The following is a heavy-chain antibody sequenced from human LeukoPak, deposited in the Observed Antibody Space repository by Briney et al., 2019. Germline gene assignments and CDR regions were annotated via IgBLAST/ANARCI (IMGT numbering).Heavy chain of an antibody. CDR3: AKTIGRPSMVRGVISWFDP. CDR1: GFTFSSYA. V-gene: IGHV3-23*01. CDR2: ISGSGGST. Sequence: SGGSLRLSCAASGFTFSSYAMSWVRQAPGKGLEWVSAISGSGGSTYYADSVKGRFTISRDNSKNTLYLQMNSLRAEDTAVYYCAKTIGRPSMVRGVISWFDPWGQGTLVTVSS. J-gene: IGHJ5*02. D-gene: IGHD3-10*01.